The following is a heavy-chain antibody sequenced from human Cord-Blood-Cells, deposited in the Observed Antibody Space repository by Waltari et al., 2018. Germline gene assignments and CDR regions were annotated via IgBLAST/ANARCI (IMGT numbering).Heavy chain of an antibody. CDR1: GGTFSSYA. Sequence: QVQLVQSGAEVKKPGSSVKVSCKASGGTFSSYAISWVRQAPGQGLEWMGWXXXXXGXXXXXXXXXXXXXXXXXXXXXTAYMELSSLRSEDTAVYYCARETGDSDAFDIWGQGTMVTVSS. CDR2: XXXXXGXX. J-gene: IGHJ3*02. D-gene: IGHD7-27*01. V-gene: IGHV1-69*01. CDR3: ARETGDSDAFDI.